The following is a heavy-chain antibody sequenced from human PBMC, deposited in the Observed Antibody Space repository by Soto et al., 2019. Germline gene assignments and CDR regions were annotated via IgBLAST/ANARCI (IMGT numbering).Heavy chain of an antibody. D-gene: IGHD3-22*01. Sequence: SALRLAWGASRYTFKSYGMHGVGKATGKGLEWVAVIWYDGINKYYADSVKVRFTISRDNSKKTLYLQMNSLRAEDTAVYYCARDGDLGVGSNYYDSSGYYFTYYYYGMEGWGQGTKVTFSS. J-gene: IGHJ6*02. CDR3: ARDGDLGVGSNYYDSSGYYFTYYYYGMEG. V-gene: IGHV3-33*01. CDR1: RYTFKSYG. CDR2: IWYDGINK.